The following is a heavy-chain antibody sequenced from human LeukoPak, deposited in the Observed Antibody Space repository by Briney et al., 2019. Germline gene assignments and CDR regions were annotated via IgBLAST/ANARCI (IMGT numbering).Heavy chain of an antibody. D-gene: IGHD4-17*01. J-gene: IGHJ4*02. Sequence: SETLSLTCTVSGGSISSYYWSWIRQPPGKGLEWIGYIYYSGSTNYNPSLKSRVTISVDTSKNQFSLKLSSVTAADTAVYYCARVYGDYGEILIDYWGQGTLVTVSS. CDR2: IYYSGST. CDR3: ARVYGDYGEILIDY. CDR1: GGSISSYY. V-gene: IGHV4-59*01.